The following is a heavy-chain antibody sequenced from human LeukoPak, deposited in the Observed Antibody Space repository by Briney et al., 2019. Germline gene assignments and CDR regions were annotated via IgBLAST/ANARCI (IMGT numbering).Heavy chain of an antibody. CDR1: GGSISSSSYY. D-gene: IGHD6-19*01. J-gene: IGHJ4*02. CDR3: ASMYSSGWYEGFF. CDR2: IYYSGST. V-gene: IGHV4-39*01. Sequence: PSETLSLTCTASGGSISSSSYYWGWIRQPPGKGLEWIGSIYYSGSTYYNPSLKSRVTISVDTSKNQFSLKLSSVTAADTAVYYCASMYSSGWYEGFFWGQGTLVTVSS.